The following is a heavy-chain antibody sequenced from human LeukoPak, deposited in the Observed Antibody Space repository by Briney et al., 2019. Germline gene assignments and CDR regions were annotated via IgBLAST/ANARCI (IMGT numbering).Heavy chain of an antibody. CDR1: GFTFSSYS. V-gene: IGHV3-21*01. CDR3: ARDYSSGWYTDY. Sequence: GGSLRLSCAASGFTFSSYSMNWVRQAPGKGLEWVSSMSSSSSYIYYADSVKGRFTISRDNAKNSLYLQMNSLRAEDTAVYYCARDYSSGWYTDYWGQGTLVTVS. J-gene: IGHJ4*02. D-gene: IGHD6-19*01. CDR2: MSSSSSYI.